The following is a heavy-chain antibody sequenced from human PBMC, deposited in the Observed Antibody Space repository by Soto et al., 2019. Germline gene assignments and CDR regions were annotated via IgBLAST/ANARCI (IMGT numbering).Heavy chain of an antibody. D-gene: IGHD3-22*01. CDR2: IKKDGSEK. Sequence: GGSLRLSCAASGFTFSSYWMSWVRQAPGKGLEWVANIKKDGSEKNYVDSVKGRFTISRDNAKNSVYLQMNSLRAEDTAVYYCASADSGYLFGIFDYWGQGTLVTSPQ. CDR1: GFTFSSYW. CDR3: ASADSGYLFGIFDY. V-gene: IGHV3-7*03. J-gene: IGHJ4*02.